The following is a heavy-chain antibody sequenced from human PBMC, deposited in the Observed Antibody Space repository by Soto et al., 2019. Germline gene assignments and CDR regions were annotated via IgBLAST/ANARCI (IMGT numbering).Heavy chain of an antibody. CDR1: GASISSSY. J-gene: IGHJ3*02. D-gene: IGHD3-22*01. CDR3: VRGYYDSNGQSNTFDI. V-gene: IGHV4-59*01. Sequence: SETLSVTCTVSGASISSSYWSWIRQSPGKGLEWIGYVYYSGSTKYNPSLKSRVTISVDTSKNQFSLKLSSVTAADTAVYYCVRGYYDSNGQSNTFDIWGQGTMVTVSS. CDR2: VYYSGST.